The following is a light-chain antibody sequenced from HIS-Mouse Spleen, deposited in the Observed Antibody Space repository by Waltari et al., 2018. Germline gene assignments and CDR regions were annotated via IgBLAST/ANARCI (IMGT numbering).Light chain of an antibody. CDR1: KLGDTY. CDR3: QAWDSSTDVV. V-gene: IGLV3-1*01. J-gene: IGLJ2*01. CDR2: QDS. Sequence: SYELTQPPSVSVSPGQTASITCSGDKLGDTYACWYQQKPSQSPVLVISQDSKRPSGIPERFSGSNSGNTATLTISGTQAMDEADYYCQAWDSSTDVVFGGGTKLTVL.